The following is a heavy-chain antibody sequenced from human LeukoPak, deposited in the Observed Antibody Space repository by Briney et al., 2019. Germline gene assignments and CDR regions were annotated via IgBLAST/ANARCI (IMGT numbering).Heavy chain of an antibody. CDR3: ARDAGITGTTEFDY. J-gene: IGHJ4*02. CDR2: ISSSSSYI. Sequence: PGGSLRLSCAASGFTFSSYSMNWVRQAPGKGLEWVSSISSSSSYIYYADSVKGRFTISRDNAKNSLYLQMNSLKAEDTAVYYCARDAGITGTTEFDYWGQGTLVTVSS. D-gene: IGHD1-7*01. CDR1: GFTFSSYS. V-gene: IGHV3-21*01.